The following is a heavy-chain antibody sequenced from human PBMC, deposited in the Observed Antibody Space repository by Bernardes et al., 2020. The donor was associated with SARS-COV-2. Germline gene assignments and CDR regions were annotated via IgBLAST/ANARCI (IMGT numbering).Heavy chain of an antibody. CDR2: ISYDGNFQ. J-gene: IGHJ4*02. Sequence: GGSLRLSCAAYGFTFSNYGMHWVRQAPGKGLEWVATISYDGNFQNYGDSVKGRFTISRDNSKNTLVLQMNSLRGEDTAAYSCAVGAVAGTESVAFWGQGTLVNVSS. CDR1: GFTFSNYG. D-gene: IGHD6-19*01. V-gene: IGHV3-30*03. CDR3: AVGAVAGTESVAF.